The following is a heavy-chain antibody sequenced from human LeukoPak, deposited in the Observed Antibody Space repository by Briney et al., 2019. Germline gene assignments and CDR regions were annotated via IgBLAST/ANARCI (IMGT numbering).Heavy chain of an antibody. CDR2: TNPDGSIK. J-gene: IGHJ4*02. D-gene: IGHD3-3*01. V-gene: IGHV3-7*01. CDR3: VSGFLQWLY. CDR1: GFIFGGYW. Sequence: PGGALLLSCSASGFIFGGYWMSWVRQAPGRGLEWVANTNPDGSIKYYVDSVNGRFTISRDNAKNSLYLQMNSLRAEDTAVYYCVSGFLQWLYWGQGTLVTVSS.